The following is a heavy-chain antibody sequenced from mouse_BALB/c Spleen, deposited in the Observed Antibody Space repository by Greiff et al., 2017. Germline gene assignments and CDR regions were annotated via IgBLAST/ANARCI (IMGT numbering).Heavy chain of an antibody. CDR1: GFTFSDYG. D-gene: IGHD2-3*01. J-gene: IGHJ3*01. CDR3: ARGDGYYAWFAY. CDR2: ISNLAYSI. Sequence: EVKLMESGGGLVQPGGSRKLSCAASGFTFSDYGMAWVRQAPGKGPEWVAFISNLAYSIYYADTVTGRFTISRENAKNTLYLEMSSLRSEDTAMYYCARGDGYYAWFAYWGQGTLVTVSA. V-gene: IGHV5-15*02.